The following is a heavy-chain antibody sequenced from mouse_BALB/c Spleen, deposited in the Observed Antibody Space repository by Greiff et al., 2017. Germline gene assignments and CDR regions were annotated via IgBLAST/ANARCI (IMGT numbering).Heavy chain of an antibody. J-gene: IGHJ1*01. CDR2: IDPANGNT. V-gene: IGHV14-3*02. Sequence: EVQLQQSGAELVKPGASVKLSCTASGFNIKDTYMHWVKQRPEQGLEWIGRIDPANGNTKYDPKFQGKATITADTSSNTAYLQLSSLTSEDTAVYYCARSDDGSYGYFDVWGAGTTVTVSS. CDR3: ARSDDGSYGYFDV. D-gene: IGHD2-3*01. CDR1: GFNIKDTY.